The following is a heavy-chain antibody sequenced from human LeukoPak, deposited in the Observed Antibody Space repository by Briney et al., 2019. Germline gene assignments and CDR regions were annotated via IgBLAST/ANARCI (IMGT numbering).Heavy chain of an antibody. CDR2: INPNSGGT. CDR1: GYTFTGYY. Sequence: ASVKVSCKASGYTFTGYYMHWVRQAPGQGLEWMGWINPNSGGTNYAQKFQGRVTMTRDTSISTAYMELSRLRSDDTPVYYCARPLWFGELSRGFDPWGQGTLVTVSS. J-gene: IGHJ5*02. D-gene: IGHD3-10*01. CDR3: ARPLWFGELSRGFDP. V-gene: IGHV1-2*02.